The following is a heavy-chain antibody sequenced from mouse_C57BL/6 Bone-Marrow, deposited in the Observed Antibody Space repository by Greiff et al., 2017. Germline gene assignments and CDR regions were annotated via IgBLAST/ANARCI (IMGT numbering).Heavy chain of an antibody. V-gene: IGHV1-76*01. CDR2: IYPGSGNT. CDR3: ARGWDY. J-gene: IGHJ2*01. CDR1: GYTFTDYY. Sequence: QVQIQQSGAELVRPGASVKLSCKASGYTFTDYYINWVKQRPGQGLEWIARIYPGSGNTDYNEKFKGKATLTAEKSSSTAYMQLSSLTSEDSAVYFCARGWDYWGQGTTLTVSS. D-gene: IGHD1-1*02.